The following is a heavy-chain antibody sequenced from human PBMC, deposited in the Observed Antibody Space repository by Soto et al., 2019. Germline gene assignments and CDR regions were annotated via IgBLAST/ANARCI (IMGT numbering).Heavy chain of an antibody. CDR3: AREGINNYNEYYFDS. D-gene: IGHD4-4*01. J-gene: IGHJ4*02. CDR2: ISGSGNYT. CDR1: GFTFSTYS. V-gene: IGHV3-21*01. Sequence: PGGSLRLSCAASGFTFSTYSMNWVRQAQGEGLEWVSSISGSGNYTHYADFLRGRFTISRDNAKTSLYLQMNSLRAEDTAVYYCAREGINNYNEYYFDSWGQGTVVTVSS.